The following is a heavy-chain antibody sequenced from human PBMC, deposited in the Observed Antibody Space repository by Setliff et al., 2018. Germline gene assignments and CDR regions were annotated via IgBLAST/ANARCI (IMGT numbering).Heavy chain of an antibody. CDR3: ARGTIY. D-gene: IGHD3-3*01. V-gene: IGHV1-3*04. CDR1: GATFSSYT. Sequence: ASVKVSCKASGATFSSYTIHWVRQAPRQRFEWMGWINTGNGNTRYAEQVQGRVTISRDTSASTAYMELSSLRFEDTAVYYCARGTIYWGQGTLVTVSS. J-gene: IGHJ4*02. CDR2: INTGNGNT.